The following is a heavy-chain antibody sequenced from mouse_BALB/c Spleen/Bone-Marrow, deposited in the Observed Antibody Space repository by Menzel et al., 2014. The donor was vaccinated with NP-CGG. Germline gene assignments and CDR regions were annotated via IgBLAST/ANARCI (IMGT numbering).Heavy chain of an antibody. CDR3: ARVWYFDY. CDR2: INSNGGST. Sequence: EVKVVESGGGLVQPGGSLKLSCAASGFTFSSYGMSWVRQTPDKSLESVATINSNGGSTYYPDSVKGRFTISRDNAKNALYLQMSSLKSEETAMYYCARVWYFDYWGQGTSLTVSS. J-gene: IGHJ2*03. CDR1: GFTFSSYG. V-gene: IGHV5-6-3*01.